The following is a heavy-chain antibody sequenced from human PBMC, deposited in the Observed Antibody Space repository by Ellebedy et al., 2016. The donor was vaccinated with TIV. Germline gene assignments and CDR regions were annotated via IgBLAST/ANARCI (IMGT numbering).Heavy chain of an antibody. V-gene: IGHV5-51*01. J-gene: IGHJ4*02. CDR3: ARLAAADPPEGGYFDY. CDR2: IYPGDSDT. D-gene: IGHD6-13*01. Sequence: GESLKISXKGSGYSFTSYWIGWVRQMPGKGLEWMGIIYPGDSDTRYSPSFQGQVTISADKSISTAYLQWSSLKASDTAMYYCARLAAADPPEGGYFDYWGQGTLVTVSS. CDR1: GYSFTSYW.